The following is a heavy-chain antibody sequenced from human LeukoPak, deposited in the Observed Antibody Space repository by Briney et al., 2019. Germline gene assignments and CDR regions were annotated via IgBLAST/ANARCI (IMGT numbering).Heavy chain of an antibody. V-gene: IGHV3-20*04. CDR1: GFTFDDYG. J-gene: IGHJ6*03. CDR2: INSDGSST. Sequence: GGSLRLSCAASGFTFDDYGMSWVRQTPGKGLEWVSRINSDGSSTSYADSVKGRFTISRDNAKNSLYLQMNSLRAEDTAVYYCARDDGGSFYYYYYMDVWGKGTTVTVSS. CDR3: ARDDGGSFYYYYYMDV.